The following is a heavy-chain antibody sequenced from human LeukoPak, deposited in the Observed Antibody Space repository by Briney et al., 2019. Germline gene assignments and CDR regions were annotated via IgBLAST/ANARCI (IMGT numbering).Heavy chain of an antibody. CDR2: ISASGSST. J-gene: IGHJ4*02. CDR3: AXXXHQYSYDTTAYYRGYFDY. V-gene: IGHV3-23*01. Sequence: GGSLRLSCEASGSTFESDAMSWVRQAPGKGLEWVSAISASGSSTYYADSVKGRFTISRDNSKNTLYLQMNSLRAEDAAVYYCAXXXHQYSYDTTAYYRGYFDYWGQGTLVTVSS. CDR1: GSTFESDA. D-gene: IGHD3-22*01.